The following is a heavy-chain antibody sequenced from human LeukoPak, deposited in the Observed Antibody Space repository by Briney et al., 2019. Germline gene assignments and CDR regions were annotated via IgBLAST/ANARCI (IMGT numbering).Heavy chain of an antibody. Sequence: GGSLRLSCAASGINVSSNYMSWVRQAPGKGLEGVSVIYSSGTTYYADCVRGRFSISRDNFKNTVYLQMNSLRAEDTAVYYCARDGAAGDISYYDYYMDVWGKGTTVTVSS. CDR1: GINVSSNY. CDR2: IYSSGTT. J-gene: IGHJ6*03. D-gene: IGHD3-10*01. V-gene: IGHV3-53*01. CDR3: ARDGAAGDISYYDYYMDV.